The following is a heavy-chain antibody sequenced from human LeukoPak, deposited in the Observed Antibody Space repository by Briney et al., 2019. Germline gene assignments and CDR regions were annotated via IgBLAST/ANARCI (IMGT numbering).Heavy chain of an antibody. CDR3: ARSIKSIAAPYYYYYMDV. CDR2: INPNSGGT. V-gene: IGHV1-2*02. J-gene: IGHJ6*03. D-gene: IGHD6-6*01. CDR1: GYIFTDYY. Sequence: GASVKVSCKASGYIFTDYYIHWVRQAPGQGLEWMGWINPNSGGTNYAQKFQGRVTMTRDTSISTAYMELSRLRSDDTAVYYCARSIKSIAAPYYYYYMDVWGKGTTVTVSS.